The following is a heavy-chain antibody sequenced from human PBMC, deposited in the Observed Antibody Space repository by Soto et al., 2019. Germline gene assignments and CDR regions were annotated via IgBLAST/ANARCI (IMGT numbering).Heavy chain of an antibody. V-gene: IGHV3-7*01. CDR2: IKQDGSEK. CDR3: ARLRIGWYAWFDP. Sequence: GGSLRLSCAASGFTFSSYWMSWVRQAPGKGLEWVANIKQDGSEKYYVDSVKGRFTISRDNAKNSLYLQMNSLRAEDTAVYYCARLRIGWYAWFDPWGQGTLVTVSS. J-gene: IGHJ5*02. CDR1: GFTFSSYW. D-gene: IGHD6-19*01.